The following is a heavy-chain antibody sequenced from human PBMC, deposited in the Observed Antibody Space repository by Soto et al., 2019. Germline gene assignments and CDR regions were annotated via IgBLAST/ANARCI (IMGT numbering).Heavy chain of an antibody. CDR3: ARTSGYSYGIGPYDAFDI. CDR1: GYTFTSYG. D-gene: IGHD5-18*01. Sequence: QVQLVQSGAEVKKPGASVKVSCKASGYTFTSYGISWVRQAPGQGLEWMGWISAYSGNTNYAQKRQGRVTMTTDTATSTAYMELRSLRADDTAVYYCARTSGYSYGIGPYDAFDIWGQGTMVTVSS. V-gene: IGHV1-18*01. CDR2: ISAYSGNT. J-gene: IGHJ3*02.